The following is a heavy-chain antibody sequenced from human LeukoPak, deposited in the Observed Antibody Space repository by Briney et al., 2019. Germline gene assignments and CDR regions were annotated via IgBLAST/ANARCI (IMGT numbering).Heavy chain of an antibody. CDR1: GFTFSSYA. Sequence: NPGGSLRLSCAASGFTFSSYAMSWIRQAPGKGLEWVSYISGSGKTIHHADSLKGRFTISRDNAKNSLYLQMNSLRAEDTAVYYCARSALTPDSLGLYLEYWGQGTLVTVSS. CDR2: ISGSGKTI. CDR3: ARSALTPDSLGLYLEY. J-gene: IGHJ4*02. V-gene: IGHV3-11*04. D-gene: IGHD3/OR15-3a*01.